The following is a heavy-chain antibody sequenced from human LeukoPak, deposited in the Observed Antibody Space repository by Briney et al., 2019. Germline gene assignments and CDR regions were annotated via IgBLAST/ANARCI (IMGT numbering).Heavy chain of an antibody. Sequence: RSQSHSLACTVAGASVTSGGYGSGRLHERPWKGLEWIGYMYYSGTTYSNPSLKSRVTISVDTSKNQSSLKLSSVPAADTAVYYCARGFHYYGSGSYYNFLASSNDYGMDVWGQGTTVTVSS. V-gene: IGHV4-31*03. CDR2: MYYSGTT. D-gene: IGHD3-10*01. CDR1: GASVTSGGYG. J-gene: IGHJ6*02. CDR3: ARGFHYYGSGSYYNFLASSNDYGMDV.